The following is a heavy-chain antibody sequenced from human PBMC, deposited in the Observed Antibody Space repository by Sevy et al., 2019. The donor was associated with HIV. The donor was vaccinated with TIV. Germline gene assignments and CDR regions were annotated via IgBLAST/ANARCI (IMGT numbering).Heavy chain of an antibody. Sequence: ASVKVSCRASGDTFESYSINWVRQAPGQGLAWMGGIIPMYGTPNYAKKFRDRVTLTADVSTNTAFMELSGLRSDDTATYYGATVHSCGPVVIYAGASWGHGTLVTVSS. J-gene: IGHJ3*01. CDR2: IIPMYGTP. CDR1: GDTFESYS. CDR3: ATVHSCGPVVIYAGAS. V-gene: IGHV1-69*13. D-gene: IGHD2-21*01.